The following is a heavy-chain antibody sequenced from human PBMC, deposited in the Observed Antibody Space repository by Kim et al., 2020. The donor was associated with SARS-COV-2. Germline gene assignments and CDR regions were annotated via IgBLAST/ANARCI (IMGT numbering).Heavy chain of an antibody. CDR1: GGTFSSYA. D-gene: IGHD3-22*01. CDR2: IIPIFGTA. V-gene: IGHV1-69*13. CDR3: ARGNGSGYYREIDY. Sequence: SVKVSCKASGGTFSSYAISWVRQAPGQGLEWMGGIIPIFGTANYAQKFQGRVTITADESTSTAYMELSSLRSEDTAVYYCARGNGSGYYREIDYWGQGTLVTVSS. J-gene: IGHJ4*02.